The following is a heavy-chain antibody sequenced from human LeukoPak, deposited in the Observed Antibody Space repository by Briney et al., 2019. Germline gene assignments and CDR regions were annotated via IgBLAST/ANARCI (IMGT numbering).Heavy chain of an antibody. CDR1: AFTFSKHW. CDR3: ARHVPRGRSDFDC. CDR2: IDEDGDLK. D-gene: IGHD5-12*01. V-gene: IGHV3-7*01. Sequence: GGCLRLTCPASAFTFSKHWMAWVRQTPGKGPEWVTNIDEDGDLKSYAESVKGRFTVSRDNGRSSVYLQMNSLRAEDTAIYYCARHVPRGRSDFDCCGQGALVTVSS. J-gene: IGHJ4*02.